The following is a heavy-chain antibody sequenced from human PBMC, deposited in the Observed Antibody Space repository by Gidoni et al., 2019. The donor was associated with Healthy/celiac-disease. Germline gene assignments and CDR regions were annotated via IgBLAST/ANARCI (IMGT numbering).Heavy chain of an antibody. V-gene: IGHV4-39*01. CDR1: GGSISSYNYY. CDR3: VVSNWRIFDS. Sequence: QLHLQESGPGLVKPSETLSLTCPVAGGSISSYNYYWGWIRQPPGKGLEWIGSILNSVSPYYNPSLKSRITISVDTSKNQFSLQLTSVSAADAAVYYCVVSNWRIFDSWGQGTLVTVSS. CDR2: ILNSVSP. J-gene: IGHJ4*02. D-gene: IGHD1-20*01.